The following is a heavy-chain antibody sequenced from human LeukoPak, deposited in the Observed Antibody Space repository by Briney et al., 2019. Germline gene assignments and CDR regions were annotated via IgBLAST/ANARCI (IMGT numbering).Heavy chain of an antibody. CDR2: ISSSSTTI. CDR3: ARDAPGGGVYFDD. D-gene: IGHD3-16*01. J-gene: IGHJ4*02. V-gene: IGHV3-48*02. CDR1: GFTFSSYY. Sequence: PGRSLRLSCTASGFTFSSYYMNWVRQAPGKGLEWVSFISSSSTTIYYADSVKGRFTISRDNAKNSLYLQMDSLRDEDTAVYYCARDAPGGGVYFDDWGQGTLVTVSS.